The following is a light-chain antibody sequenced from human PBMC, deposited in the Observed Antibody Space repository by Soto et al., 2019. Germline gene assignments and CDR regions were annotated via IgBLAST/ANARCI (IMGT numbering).Light chain of an antibody. J-gene: IGKJ5*01. CDR1: QSVSSY. Sequence: EIVLTQSPATLSLSPGERATLSCRASQSVSSYLAWYQQKPGQAPRLLIYDASNRATGIPARFSGSGSGTDFTLTIGSLEPVAFAVYSCEQRSNWPRTFGQGTRLEIK. CDR3: EQRSNWPRT. V-gene: IGKV3-11*01. CDR2: DAS.